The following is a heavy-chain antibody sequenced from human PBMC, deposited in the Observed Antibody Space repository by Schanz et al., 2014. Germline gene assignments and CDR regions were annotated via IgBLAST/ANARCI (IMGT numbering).Heavy chain of an antibody. CDR2: IKQDGIEK. V-gene: IGHV3-7*01. CDR3: ARDKGGYYPFDY. CDR1: GFTFGNFF. J-gene: IGHJ4*02. D-gene: IGHD3-3*01. Sequence: LQLVESGGGVVQPGRSLRLSCAASGFTFGNFFMSWVRQAPGKGLEWVANIKQDGIEKYYVDSVKGRFTISRDNAKNSLYLQMNSLTADDTAVYYCARDKGGYYPFDYWGRGTLVTVSS.